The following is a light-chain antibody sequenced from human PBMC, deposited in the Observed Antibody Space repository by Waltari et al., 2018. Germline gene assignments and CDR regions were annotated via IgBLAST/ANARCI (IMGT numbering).Light chain of an antibody. J-gene: IGKJ4*01. Sequence: IVLTQSPDTLSLSPGQRATLPCRASQTINNNFLAWYQQKPGQAPRLLIHGASSRATGFPDRFSGSGSGTDFTLTISSLEPEDVAVYYCQQYDGSVLTFGGGTKVEI. V-gene: IGKV3-20*01. CDR3: QQYDGSVLT. CDR1: QTINNNF. CDR2: GAS.